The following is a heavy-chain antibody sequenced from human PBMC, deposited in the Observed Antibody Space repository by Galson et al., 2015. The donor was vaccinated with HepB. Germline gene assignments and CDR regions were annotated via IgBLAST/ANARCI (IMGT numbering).Heavy chain of an antibody. J-gene: IGHJ4*02. CDR1: GYTFTSYY. Sequence: SVKVSCKASGYTFTSYYMHWVRQAPGQGLEWMGIINPSGGSTSYAQKFQGRVTMTRDTSTSTVYMELSSLRSEDTAVYYCARDLGLGLWFGEGADYWGQGTLVTVSS. V-gene: IGHV1-46*03. CDR3: ARDLGLGLWFGEGADY. CDR2: INPSGGST. D-gene: IGHD3-10*01.